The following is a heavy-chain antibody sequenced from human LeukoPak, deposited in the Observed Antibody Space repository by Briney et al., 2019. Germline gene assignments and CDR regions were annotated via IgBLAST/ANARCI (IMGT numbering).Heavy chain of an antibody. CDR2: ISSSSSYI. J-gene: IGHJ5*02. D-gene: IGHD1-20*01. Sequence: NPGGSLRLSCAASGFTFSSYSMNWVRQAPGKGLEWVSSISSSSSYIYYADSVKGRFTISRDNAKNSLYLQMNSLRAEDTAVYYCARDDFYNWNDGDWFDPWGQGTLVTVSS. CDR1: GFTFSSYS. CDR3: ARDDFYNWNDGDWFDP. V-gene: IGHV3-21*01.